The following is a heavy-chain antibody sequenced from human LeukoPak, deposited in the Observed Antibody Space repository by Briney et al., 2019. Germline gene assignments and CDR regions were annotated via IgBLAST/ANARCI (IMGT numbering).Heavy chain of an antibody. J-gene: IGHJ3*02. Sequence: GASVKVSCKASGYTFTSYGISWVRQAPGQGLEWMGWINPNSGGTNYAQKFQGRVTMTRDTSISTAYMELSRLRSDDTAVYYCAKVRTDHKYYYDSSGYRDAFDIWGQGTVVTVSS. V-gene: IGHV1-2*02. CDR2: INPNSGGT. CDR1: GYTFTSYG. D-gene: IGHD3-22*01. CDR3: AKVRTDHKYYYDSSGYRDAFDI.